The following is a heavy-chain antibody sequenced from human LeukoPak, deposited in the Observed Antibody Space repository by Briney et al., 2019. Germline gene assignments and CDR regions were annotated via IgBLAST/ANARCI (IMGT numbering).Heavy chain of an antibody. CDR2: INHSGST. V-gene: IGHV4-34*01. J-gene: IGHJ4*02. CDR1: GGSFSGYY. CDR3: ARGFHCSSTSCHLTFDY. Sequence: SETLSLTCAVYGGSFSGYYWSWIRQPPGKGLEWIGEINHSGSTNYNPPLKSRVTISVDTSKNQFSLKLSSVTAADTAVYYCARGFHCSSTSCHLTFDYWGQGTLVTVSS. D-gene: IGHD2-2*01.